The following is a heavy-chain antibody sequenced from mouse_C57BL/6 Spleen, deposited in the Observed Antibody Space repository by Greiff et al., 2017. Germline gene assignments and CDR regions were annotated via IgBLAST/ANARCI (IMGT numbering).Heavy chain of an antibody. V-gene: IGHV1-26*01. CDR2: INPNNGGT. D-gene: IGHD2-5*01. Sequence: VQLQQSGPELVKPGASVKISCKASGYTFTDYYMNWVKQSHGKSLEWIGDINPNNGGTSYNQKFKGKATLTVDKSSSTAYMELRSLTSEDSAVYYCARVSNYVSYAMDYWGQGTSVTVSS. J-gene: IGHJ4*01. CDR1: GYTFTDYY. CDR3: ARVSNYVSYAMDY.